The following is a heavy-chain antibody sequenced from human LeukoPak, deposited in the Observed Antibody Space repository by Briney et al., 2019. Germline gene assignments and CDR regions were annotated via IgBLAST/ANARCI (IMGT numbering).Heavy chain of an antibody. D-gene: IGHD2-2*02. V-gene: IGHV3-23*01. CDR1: GFTFSNYA. CDR2: ICGSGDST. Sequence: GGSLRLSCAASGFTFSNYAMNWVRQTPGKGLEWVSAICGSGDSTYYADSVKGRFTISRDNSKNTLYLQMNSLRAEDSAVFYCAKYDRTVVPAAIPDFWGQGTLVTVSS. J-gene: IGHJ4*02. CDR3: AKYDRTVVPAAIPDF.